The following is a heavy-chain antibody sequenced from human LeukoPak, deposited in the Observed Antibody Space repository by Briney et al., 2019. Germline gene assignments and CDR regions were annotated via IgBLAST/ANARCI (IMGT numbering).Heavy chain of an antibody. CDR1: SDSISRGAYY. Sequence: PSETLSLTCTVSSDSISRGAYYWGWIRQSPGNGLEWIGIIYYTGTTYYSPSLKSQVTISLDTSKNQFSLKLSSVTTADTALYYCAAEVRDNWNRRFDFWGQGTLVTVSS. CDR2: IYYTGTT. D-gene: IGHD1-20*01. CDR3: AAEVRDNWNRRFDF. J-gene: IGHJ4*02. V-gene: IGHV4-39*07.